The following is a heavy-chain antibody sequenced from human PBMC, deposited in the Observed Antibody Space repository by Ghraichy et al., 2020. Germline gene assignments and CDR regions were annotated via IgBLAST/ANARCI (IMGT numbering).Heavy chain of an antibody. D-gene: IGHD5-18*01. CDR1: GFIFNTYY. Sequence: GGSLRLSCAASGFIFNTYYMTWVRQAPGKGLEWVANIKQDGSEKYYVDSVKGRFTISRDNAKDSVYLQMNSLRAEDTAVYFCGRGGYIYGSNPVDYWGQGTQFTVSS. J-gene: IGHJ4*02. CDR2: IKQDGSEK. CDR3: GRGGYIYGSNPVDY. V-gene: IGHV3-7*04.